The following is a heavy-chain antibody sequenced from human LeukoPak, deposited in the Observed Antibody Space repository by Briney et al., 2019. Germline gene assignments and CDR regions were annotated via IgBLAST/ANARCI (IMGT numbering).Heavy chain of an antibody. CDR3: ARDIGSGSSTSDY. V-gene: IGHV4-59*01. CDR1: GGSISSYY. D-gene: IGHD3-10*01. J-gene: IGHJ4*02. CDR2: IYYSGST. Sequence: PSETLSLTCSVSGGSISSYYWSWIRQPPGKGLEWIGYIYYSGSTNYNPSLKSRVTISVDTSKNQFSLKLSSVTAADTAVYYCARDIGSGSSTSDYWGQGTLVTVSS.